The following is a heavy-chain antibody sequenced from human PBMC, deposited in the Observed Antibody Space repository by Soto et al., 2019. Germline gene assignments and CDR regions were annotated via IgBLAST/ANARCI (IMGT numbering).Heavy chain of an antibody. V-gene: IGHV1-8*01. CDR3: ARGAPIGDQWQGMDV. J-gene: IGHJ6*03. CDR1: GYTFPSYD. CDR2: MNPNSGNT. Sequence: GASVKVSCKASGYTFPSYDINWVRQAPGQGLEWMGWMNPNSGNTGYAQKFQGRVTMTRNTSISTAYMELSSLRSEDTAVYYCARGAPIGDQWQGMDVWGKGTTVNVAS. D-gene: IGHD2-21*02.